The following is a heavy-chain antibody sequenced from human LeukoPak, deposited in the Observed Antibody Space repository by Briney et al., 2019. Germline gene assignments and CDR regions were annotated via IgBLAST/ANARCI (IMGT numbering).Heavy chain of an antibody. Sequence: ASVKVSCTASAYTFTNYGITWVRQAPGHGLEWMGWTSAYNGNTNYAQKLQGRVTMTTDTSTSTAYMELRSLRSDDTAVYYCARENSGGYTDYWGQGTLVSVSS. J-gene: IGHJ4*02. CDR3: ARENSGGYTDY. D-gene: IGHD5-12*01. CDR2: TSAYNGNT. V-gene: IGHV1-18*01. CDR1: AYTFTNYG.